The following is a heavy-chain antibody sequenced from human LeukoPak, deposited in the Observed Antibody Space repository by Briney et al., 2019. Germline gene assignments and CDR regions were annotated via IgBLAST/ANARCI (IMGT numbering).Heavy chain of an antibody. J-gene: IGHJ4*02. CDR1: GFTFSSYA. D-gene: IGHD6-13*01. CDR3: ARDQLGRGNYYFDY. V-gene: IGHV3-30*04. Sequence: GGSLRLSCAASGFTFSSYAMHWVRQAPGKGLEWVAVISYDGSNKYYADSVKGRFTISRDNSKNTLYLQMNSLRAEDTAVYYCARDQLGRGNYYFDYWGQGTLVTVSS. CDR2: ISYDGSNK.